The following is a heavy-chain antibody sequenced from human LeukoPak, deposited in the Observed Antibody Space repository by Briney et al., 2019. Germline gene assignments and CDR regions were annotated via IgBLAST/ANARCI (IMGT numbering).Heavy chain of an antibody. CDR3: ARDLFGSVQFDY. V-gene: IGHV1-2*02. Sequence: ASVKVSCKASGYTFTGYYMHWVRHTPGQGLEWRGWINPNSGGTNYAQKFQGRVTMTRDKSISTAYMELSRLRSDDTAVYYCARDLFGSVQFDYWGQGTLVTVSS. CDR1: GYTFTGYY. J-gene: IGHJ4*02. CDR2: INPNSGGT. D-gene: IGHD3-16*01.